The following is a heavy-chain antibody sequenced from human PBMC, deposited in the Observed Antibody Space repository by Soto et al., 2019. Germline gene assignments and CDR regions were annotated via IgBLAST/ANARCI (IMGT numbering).Heavy chain of an antibody. CDR3: ARDGSGYRSRASPMDV. CDR1: GDTFSSYA. CDR2: IIPIFGTA. J-gene: IGHJ6*02. V-gene: IGHV1-69*01. D-gene: IGHD3-22*01. Sequence: QVQLVQSGAEVKKPGSSVKVSCKASGDTFSSYAISWVRQAPGQGLEWMGGIIPIFGTANYAQKFQGRVTIPADESTSTAYMELSSLRSADTAVYYCARDGSGYRSRASPMDVWGQGTTVTVSS.